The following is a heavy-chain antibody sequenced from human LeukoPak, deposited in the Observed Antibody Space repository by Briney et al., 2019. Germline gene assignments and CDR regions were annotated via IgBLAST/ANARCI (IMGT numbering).Heavy chain of an antibody. V-gene: IGHV1-2*02. D-gene: IGHD3-3*01. Sequence: ASVKVSCKTSGYTFTAYYMHWVRQAPGEGLEWMGWINPNTGDAHFAQNFQGRVTMTRDTSIATAYMELSRLRSDDTPVYYSAGPPPWRTVSFDFWGEGTMVTVS. CDR1: GYTFTAYY. CDR2: INPNTGDA. CDR3: AGPPPWRTVSFDF. J-gene: IGHJ3*01.